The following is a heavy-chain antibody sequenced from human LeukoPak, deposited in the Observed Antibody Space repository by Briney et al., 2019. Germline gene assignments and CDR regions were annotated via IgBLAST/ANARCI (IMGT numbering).Heavy chain of an antibody. CDR3: ARTQPTYDSKGQIFDY. CDR2: ISSSGNTI. D-gene: IGHD3-22*01. J-gene: IGHJ4*02. Sequence: PGGSLRLSCAASGFTFSDYEMNWVRQAPGKGLEWVSYISSSGNTIYYADSVKGRFTISRDNAKNSLYLQMSSLRAEDTAVYYCARTQPTYDSKGQIFDYWGQGTLVTVSS. V-gene: IGHV3-48*03. CDR1: GFTFSDYE.